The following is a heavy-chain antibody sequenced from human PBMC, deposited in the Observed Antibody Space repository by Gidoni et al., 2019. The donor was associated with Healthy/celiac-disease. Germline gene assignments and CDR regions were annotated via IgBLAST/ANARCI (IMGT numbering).Heavy chain of an antibody. CDR3: ARESYSSSSGDY. CDR1: GGTFSSYA. Sequence: GGTFSSYAISWVRQAPGQGLEWMGGIIPIFGTANYAQKFQGRVTITADESTSTAYMELSSLRSEDTAVYYCARESYSSSSGDYWGQGTLVTVSS. V-gene: IGHV1-69*01. D-gene: IGHD6-6*01. J-gene: IGHJ4*02. CDR2: IIPIFGTA.